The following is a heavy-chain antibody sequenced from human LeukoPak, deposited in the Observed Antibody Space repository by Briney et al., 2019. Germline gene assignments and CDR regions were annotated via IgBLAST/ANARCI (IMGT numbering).Heavy chain of an antibody. CDR3: ARHDRYCSGGSCYSPADY. D-gene: IGHD2-15*01. CDR1: GYIITSYW. Sequence: PAESLKISCKGSGYIITSYWISWVRQLPEKGLEWRGRIAPSDSYTNYSPYFQGHVTISADKSISTAFLQWSSLKASDTAMYYCARHDRYCSGGSCYSPADYWGQGTLVTVSS. CDR2: IAPSDSYT. V-gene: IGHV5-10-1*01. J-gene: IGHJ4*02.